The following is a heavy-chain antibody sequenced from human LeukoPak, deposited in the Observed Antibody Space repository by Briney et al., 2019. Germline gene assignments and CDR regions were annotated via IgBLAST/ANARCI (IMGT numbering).Heavy chain of an antibody. CDR3: ARGSSMVSSSFDY. D-gene: IGHD6-6*01. CDR1: GGTFSSYA. Sequence: ASVKVSCKASGGTFSSYAIIWVRQAPGQGLEWMGRIIPILGIANYAQKFQGRVTITADKSTSTAYMELSSLRSEDTAVYYCARGSSMVSSSFDYWGQGTLVTVSS. CDR2: IIPILGIA. V-gene: IGHV1-69*04. J-gene: IGHJ4*02.